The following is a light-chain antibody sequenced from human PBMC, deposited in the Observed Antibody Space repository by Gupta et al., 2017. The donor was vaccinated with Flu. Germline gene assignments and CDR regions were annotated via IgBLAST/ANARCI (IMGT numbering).Light chain of an antibody. J-gene: IGLJ3*02. Sequence: QSALTQPASVSGSPGQSITISCTGPSGDVGGYNYVSWYQQLPGKAPKLIIFEVNNRPSGVSHRFSGFKSGDTASLTISGLQTEDEGDYYCNSYTDGSALVVFGGGTKLTVL. V-gene: IGLV2-14*01. CDR1: SGDVGGYNY. CDR2: EVN. CDR3: NSYTDGSALVV.